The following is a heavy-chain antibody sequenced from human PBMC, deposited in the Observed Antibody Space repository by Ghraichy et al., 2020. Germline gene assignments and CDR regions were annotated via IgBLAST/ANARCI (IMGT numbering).Heavy chain of an antibody. V-gene: IGHV4-59*08. CDR1: GDSISGNY. CDR3: ARLRTSNYYDTSGYYYPDY. J-gene: IGHJ4*02. CDR2: IYYKGTT. D-gene: IGHD3-22*01. Sequence: ESLNISCSVSGDSISGNYWSWIRQAPGKGMEWIAYIYYKGTTTYNPSLESRATISADSSRSQISLKLTSVTAADTAVYYCARLRTSNYYDTSGYYYPDYWGQGTLVTVSS.